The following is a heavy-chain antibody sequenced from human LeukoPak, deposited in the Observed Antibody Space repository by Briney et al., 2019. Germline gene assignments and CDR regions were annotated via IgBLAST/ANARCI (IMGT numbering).Heavy chain of an antibody. CDR1: GFTFSSYA. D-gene: IGHD3-3*01. CDR2: ISGSGGST. V-gene: IGHV3-23*01. J-gene: IGHJ6*03. CDR3: AKDKYDFWSGYFGNYYYYYMDV. Sequence: GGSLRLSCAASGFTFSSYAMSWVRQAPGKGLEWVSAISGSGGSTYYADSVKGRFTIYRDNSKNTLYLQMNSLRAEDTAVYYCAKDKYDFWSGYFGNYYYYYMDVWGKGTTVTVSS.